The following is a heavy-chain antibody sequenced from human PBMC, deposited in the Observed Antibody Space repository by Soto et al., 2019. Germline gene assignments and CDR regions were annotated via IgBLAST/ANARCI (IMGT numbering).Heavy chain of an antibody. CDR2: ISYDGNNK. J-gene: IGHJ3*02. CDR1: GFTFRNYN. V-gene: IGHV3-30*18. D-gene: IGHD3-10*01. CDR3: AKDGQWFGALSAFDI. Sequence: GGSLRLSCVVSGFTFRNYNMHWVRQAPGKGLEWVALISYDGNNKYYADSVRGRFTISRDNSKNTLSLQMNSLRPDDTAVYYCAKDGQWFGALSAFDIWGQGXMVTVSS.